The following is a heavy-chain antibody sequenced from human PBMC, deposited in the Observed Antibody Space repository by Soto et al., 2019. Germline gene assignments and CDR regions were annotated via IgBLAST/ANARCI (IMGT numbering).Heavy chain of an antibody. V-gene: IGHV1-3*01. J-gene: IGHJ4*02. CDR2: INAGNGNT. CDR3: ARDHCSSTSCYYFDY. CDR1: GYTFTSYA. Sequence: ASVKVSCKASGYTFTSYAMHWVRQAPGQRLEWMGWINAGNGNTKYSQKFQGRVTITRDTSASTAYMELSSLRSEDTAVYYCARDHCSSTSCYYFDYWGQGTLVTVSS. D-gene: IGHD2-2*01.